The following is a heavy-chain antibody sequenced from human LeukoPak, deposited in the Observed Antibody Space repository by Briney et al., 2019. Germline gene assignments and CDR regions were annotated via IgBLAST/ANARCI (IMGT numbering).Heavy chain of an antibody. CDR1: GFTFSSYS. Sequence: GGSLRLSCAASGFTFSSYSMNWVRQAPGKGLEWVSSISSSSSYIYYADSVKGRFTISRDNAKNSLYLQMNSLRAEDTAVYYCARDRRDGYNRIFDYWGQGTLVTVSS. J-gene: IGHJ4*02. V-gene: IGHV3-21*01. D-gene: IGHD5-24*01. CDR3: ARDRRDGYNRIFDY. CDR2: ISSSSSYI.